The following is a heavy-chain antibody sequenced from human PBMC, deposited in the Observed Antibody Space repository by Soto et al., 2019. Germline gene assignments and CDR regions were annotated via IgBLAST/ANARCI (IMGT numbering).Heavy chain of an antibody. D-gene: IGHD2-2*02. CDR1: GGSFSGYY. J-gene: IGHJ6*03. CDR2: INHSGST. CDR3: ARARHGGYCSSSSGYRLWEPTPPMDV. V-gene: IGHV4-34*01. Sequence: PSETLSLTCAVYGGSFSGYYWSWIRQPPGQGLEWIGEINHSGSTNYNPSLKSRVTISVDTSKNQFSLKLSSVTAADTAVYYCARARHGGYCSSSSGYRLWEPTPPMDVWGKRITVNVFS.